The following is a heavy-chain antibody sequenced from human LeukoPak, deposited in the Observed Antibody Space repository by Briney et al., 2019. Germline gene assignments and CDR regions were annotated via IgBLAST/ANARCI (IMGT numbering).Heavy chain of an antibody. CDR1: GFSLNTNGVG. Sequence: SGPTLVNPTQTLTLTCTFSGFSLNTNGVGVGWIRQPPGKALEWLALTYWDADKRYSPSLKSRLTVTKDTSKNQVVLTMTNMDLVDTATYYCARVGFCSSTSCYSGAYYFDYWGQGTLVTVSS. CDR3: ARVGFCSSTSCYSGAYYFDY. CDR2: TYWDADK. V-gene: IGHV2-5*02. D-gene: IGHD2-2*02. J-gene: IGHJ4*02.